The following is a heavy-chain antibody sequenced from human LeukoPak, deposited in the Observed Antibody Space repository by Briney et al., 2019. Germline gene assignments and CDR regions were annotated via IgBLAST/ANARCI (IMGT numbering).Heavy chain of an antibody. D-gene: IGHD3-10*01. CDR1: GGSFSGYY. Sequence: PSETLSLTCAVYGGSFSGYYWSWIRQPPGKGLEWIGEINHSGSTNYNPSLKSRVTISVDTSKNQFSLKLSSVTAADTAVYYCARDRDPAEDAFDIWGQGTMVTVSS. J-gene: IGHJ3*02. V-gene: IGHV4-34*01. CDR2: INHSGST. CDR3: ARDRDPAEDAFDI.